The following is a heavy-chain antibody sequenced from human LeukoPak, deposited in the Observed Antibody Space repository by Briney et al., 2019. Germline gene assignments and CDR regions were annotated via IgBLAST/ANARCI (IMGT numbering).Heavy chain of an antibody. D-gene: IGHD3-3*01. CDR1: GYTFTGYY. Sequence: ASAKVSCKASGYTFTGYYMHWVRQAPGQGLEWMGWINPNSGGTNYAQKFQGRVTMTRDTSISTAYMELSRLRSDDTAVYYCARVLDDFWSGYRNWFDPWGQGTLVTVSS. CDR2: INPNSGGT. CDR3: ARVLDDFWSGYRNWFDP. J-gene: IGHJ5*02. V-gene: IGHV1-2*02.